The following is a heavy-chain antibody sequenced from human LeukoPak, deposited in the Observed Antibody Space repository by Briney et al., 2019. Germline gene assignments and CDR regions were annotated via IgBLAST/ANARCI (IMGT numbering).Heavy chain of an antibody. V-gene: IGHV3-48*03. CDR3: ARDRTDSSGWYVSSQYYFDY. D-gene: IGHD6-19*01. CDR2: INSSGRTI. J-gene: IGHJ4*02. CDR1: GFTFSSYE. Sequence: GGSLRLSCAASGFTFSSYERDWVRQAPGKGLEWVSHINSSGRTIYYADSVKGRFTISTDNAKNSLYLQMNSLRAEDTAVYYCARDRTDSSGWYVSSQYYFDYWGQGTLVTVSS.